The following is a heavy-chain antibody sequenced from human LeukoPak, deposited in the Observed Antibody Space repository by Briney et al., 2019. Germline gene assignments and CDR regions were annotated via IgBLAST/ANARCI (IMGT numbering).Heavy chain of an antibody. CDR3: ARSPPSGVVYPVPSDAFDI. CDR2: INPSGGST. Sequence: ASVKVSCKGSEYTFTGYYMHWVRQAPGQGLEWMGWINPSGGSTSYAQKFQGRVTMTRDMSTSTVYMELSSLRSEDTAVYYCARSPPSGVVYPVPSDAFDIWGQGTMVTVSS. V-gene: IGHV1-46*01. D-gene: IGHD5/OR15-5a*01. CDR1: EYTFTGYY. J-gene: IGHJ3*02.